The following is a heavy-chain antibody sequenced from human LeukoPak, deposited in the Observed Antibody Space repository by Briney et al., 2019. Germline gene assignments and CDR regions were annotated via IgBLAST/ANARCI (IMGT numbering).Heavy chain of an antibody. D-gene: IGHD1-26*01. CDR3: TRGTLEGDFFDP. J-gene: IGHJ5*02. CDR2: MTPNSGDT. V-gene: IGHV1-8*01. CDR1: GYAFTTYD. Sequence: GASVKVSCKASGYAFTTYDITWVRQAPGQRLEWMGWMTPNSGDTAYAEIFQDRVTMTSDTTTNTAYLELRSLTSEDTAIYYCTRGTLEGDFFDPWGQGTLVTVSS.